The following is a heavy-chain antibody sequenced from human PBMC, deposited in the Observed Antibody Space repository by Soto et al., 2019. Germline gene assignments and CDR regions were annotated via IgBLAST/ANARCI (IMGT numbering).Heavy chain of an antibody. CDR3: ASIYGSGYRAFDY. CDR2: VNPIVRMS. CDR1: GDTFNFYS. J-gene: IGHJ4*02. D-gene: IGHD3-10*01. V-gene: IGHV1-69*02. Sequence: HVQLVQSGAEVKRPGSSVKVSCKASGDTFNFYSINWVRQAPGLGLEWMGRVNPIVRMSNYAQKFQGRVTMTADKSTSTAYMELSSLRSADTAIYYCASIYGSGYRAFDYWGQGALVTVSS.